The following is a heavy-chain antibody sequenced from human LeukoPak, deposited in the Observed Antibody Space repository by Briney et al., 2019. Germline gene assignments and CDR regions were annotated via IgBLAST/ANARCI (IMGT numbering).Heavy chain of an antibody. J-gene: IGHJ6*02. Sequence: SETLSLTCAVSGGSISSGGYSWSWIRQPPGKGLEWIGYIYHSGSTYYNPSLKSRVTISVDRSKNQFSLKLSSVTAADTAVYYCAASGGTRHTVTNYGMDVWGQGTTVTVSS. D-gene: IGHD4-17*01. CDR2: IYHSGST. CDR1: GGSISSGGYS. V-gene: IGHV4-30-2*01. CDR3: AASGGTRHTVTNYGMDV.